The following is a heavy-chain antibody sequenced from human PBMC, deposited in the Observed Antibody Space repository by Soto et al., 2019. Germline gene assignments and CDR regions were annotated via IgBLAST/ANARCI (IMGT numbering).Heavy chain of an antibody. CDR2: INPNSGGT. D-gene: IGHD2-2*01. CDR1: GYTFTGYY. V-gene: IGHV1-2*04. Sequence: ASVKVSCKASGYTFTGYYMHWVRQAPGQGLEWMGWINPNSGGTNYAQKFQGWVTMTRDTSISTAYMELSRLRSDDTAVYYCARGPQWGNYCSSTSCYGGQSKESLYYGMDVWGQGTTVTVSS. CDR3: ARGPQWGNYCSSTSCYGGQSKESLYYGMDV. J-gene: IGHJ6*02.